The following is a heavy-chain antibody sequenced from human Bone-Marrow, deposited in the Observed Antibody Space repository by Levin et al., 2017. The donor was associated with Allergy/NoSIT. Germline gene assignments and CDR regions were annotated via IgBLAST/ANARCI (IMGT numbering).Heavy chain of an antibody. CDR1: GGTFSSYT. CDR3: AAQGPYDILTGLSREGAFDI. J-gene: IGHJ3*02. CDR2: IIPILGIA. V-gene: IGHV1-69*02. D-gene: IGHD3-9*01. Sequence: GASVKVSCKASGGTFSSYTISWVRQAPGQGLEWMGRIIPILGIANYAQKFQGRVTITADKSTSTAYMELSSLRSEDTAVYYCAAQGPYDILTGLSREGAFDIWGQGTMVTVSS.